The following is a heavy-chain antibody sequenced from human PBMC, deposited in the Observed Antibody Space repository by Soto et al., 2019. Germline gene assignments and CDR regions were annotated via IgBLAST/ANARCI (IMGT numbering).Heavy chain of an antibody. CDR3: AAEGTYDILTGQYTPRTFDV. Sequence: SETLSLTCTVSGGSITRYYWNWIRQPPGKGLEWIGNIFYSGSTSYSPSLNSRVTISIDTSNNHFSLKLRSVTAADTAVYYCAAEGTYDILTGQYTPRTFDVWGQGTMVT. CDR1: GGSITRYY. J-gene: IGHJ3*01. CDR2: IFYSGST. D-gene: IGHD3-9*01. V-gene: IGHV4-59*01.